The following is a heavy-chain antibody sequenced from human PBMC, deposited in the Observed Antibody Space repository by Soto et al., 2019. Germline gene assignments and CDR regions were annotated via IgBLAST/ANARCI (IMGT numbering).Heavy chain of an antibody. CDR2: ISYDGTDK. J-gene: IGHJ5*02. CDR3: AKDFGAWSDS. Sequence: QVHLVESGGGVVQPGRSLTISCVGSGFAFSTNGMHWVRQAPAKGLEWVALISYDGTDKYYADSVKGRFSISRDNSKQTLSLQMGSLSPEDTAVYYCAKDFGAWSDSWGQGTLVNVSS. D-gene: IGHD6-19*01. CDR1: GFAFSTNG. V-gene: IGHV3-30*18.